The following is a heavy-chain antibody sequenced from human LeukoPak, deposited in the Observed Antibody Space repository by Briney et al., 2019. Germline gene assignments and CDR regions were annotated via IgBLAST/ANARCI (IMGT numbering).Heavy chain of an antibody. CDR3: ATDDSGALDY. J-gene: IGHJ4*02. V-gene: IGHV1-46*01. CDR2: INPSGGST. D-gene: IGHD4-17*01. Sequence: ASVKVSCKASGYTFTSHYMHWVRQAPGQGLEWMGIINPSGGSTSYAQKFQGRVTMTRDTSISTAYMELSRLRSDDTAVYYCATDDSGALDYWGQGTLVTVSS. CDR1: GYTFTSHY.